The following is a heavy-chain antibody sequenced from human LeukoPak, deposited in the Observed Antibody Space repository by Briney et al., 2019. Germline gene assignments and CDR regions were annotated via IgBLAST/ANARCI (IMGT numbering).Heavy chain of an antibody. D-gene: IGHD1-14*01. CDR2: FDPEDGET. CDR1: GYTLTELS. V-gene: IGHV1-24*01. CDR3: TKDVGNHVTDC. Sequence: ASVTVSCKVSGYTLTELSMHWVRQAPGKGLEWMGGFDPEDGETIYAQKFQGRVTMTEDTSTDTAYMELSSLRSEDTAVYYCTKDVGNHVTDCWGQGTLVTVSS. J-gene: IGHJ4*02.